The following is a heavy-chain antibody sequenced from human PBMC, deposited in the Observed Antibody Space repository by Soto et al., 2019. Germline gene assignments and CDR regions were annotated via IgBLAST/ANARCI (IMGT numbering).Heavy chain of an antibody. CDR2: ISYDGSNK. Sequence: GGSLRLSCAASGFTFSSYGMHWVRQAPGKGLEWVAVISYDGSNKYYADSVKGRFTISRDNSKNTLYLQMNSLRAEDTAVYYCAKAGYYDSSGYYSPYYYGMDVWGQGTTVTVSS. J-gene: IGHJ6*02. D-gene: IGHD3-22*01. V-gene: IGHV3-30*18. CDR1: GFTFSSYG. CDR3: AKAGYYDSSGYYSPYYYGMDV.